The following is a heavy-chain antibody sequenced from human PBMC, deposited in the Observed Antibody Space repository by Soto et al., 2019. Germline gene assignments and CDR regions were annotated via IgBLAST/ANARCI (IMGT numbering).Heavy chain of an antibody. CDR3: ARVKSSSWPTYYYYYGMDV. J-gene: IGHJ6*02. CDR1: GYTFTSYG. D-gene: IGHD6-13*01. Sequence: GASVKVSCKASGYTFTSYGISWVRQAPGQGLEWMGWISAYNGNTNYAQKLQGRVTMTTDTSTSTAYMELRSLRSDDTAVYYCARVKSSSWPTYYYYYGMDVWGQGTTVTVSS. CDR2: ISAYNGNT. V-gene: IGHV1-18*01.